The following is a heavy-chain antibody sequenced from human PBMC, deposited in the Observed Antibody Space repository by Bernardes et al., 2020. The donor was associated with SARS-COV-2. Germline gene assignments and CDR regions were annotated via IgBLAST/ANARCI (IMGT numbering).Heavy chain of an antibody. D-gene: IGHD3-22*01. V-gene: IGHV3-23*01. CDR3: AKDPPATDSSGYYWPSWDY. J-gene: IGHJ4*02. CDR1: GFTFSSYA. Sequence: GGSLRLSCAASGFTFSSYAMSWVRQAPGKGLEWVSAISGSGGSTYYADSVKGRFTISRDNSKNTLYLQMNSLRAEDTAVYYCAKDPPATDSSGYYWPSWDYWGQGTLVTVSS. CDR2: ISGSGGST.